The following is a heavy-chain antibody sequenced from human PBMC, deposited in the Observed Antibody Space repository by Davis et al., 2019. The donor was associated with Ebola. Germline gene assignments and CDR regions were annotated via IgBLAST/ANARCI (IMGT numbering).Heavy chain of an antibody. CDR3: ASNHHDAPGRLYYFDY. V-gene: IGHV3-21*01. CDR1: GFTFSSYS. D-gene: IGHD1-26*01. J-gene: IGHJ4*02. Sequence: GESLKISCAASGFTFSSYSMNWVRQAPGKGLEWVSSISSSSSYIYYTDSVKGRFTISRDNAKKSLYLQMNSLRAEDTAVYYCASNHHDAPGRLYYFDYWGQGTLVTVSS. CDR2: ISSSSSYI.